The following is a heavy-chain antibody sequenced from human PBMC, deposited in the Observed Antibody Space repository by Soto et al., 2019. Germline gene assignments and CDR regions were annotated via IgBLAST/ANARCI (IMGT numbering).Heavy chain of an antibody. D-gene: IGHD2-15*01. CDR2: MYYSGST. CDR1: GGSISSYY. V-gene: IGHV4-59*01. J-gene: IGHJ6*02. Sequence: GPGPRLPSETLSLTCTVSGGSISSYYWSWIRQPPGKGLEWIGYMYYSGSTNYNPSLKSRVTISVDTSKNQFSLKLSSVTAADTAVYYCAIVRLLGSGYYGMDLWGQGSTVTGSS. CDR3: AIVRLLGSGYYGMDL.